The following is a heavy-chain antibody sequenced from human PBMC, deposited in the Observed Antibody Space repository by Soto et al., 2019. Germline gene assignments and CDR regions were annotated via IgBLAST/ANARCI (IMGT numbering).Heavy chain of an antibody. Sequence: QVQLVESGGGVVQPGRSLRLSCVASGFIFNRYGMHWVRQVPGKGLEWVADIWYDGSNKNYADSVKGRFTISRDNSKNTLSLQMNSLRAEDTAVYYCARGPGRPPLRNYGMDVWGQGTTVTVSS. CDR3: ARGPGRPPLRNYGMDV. V-gene: IGHV3-33*01. CDR2: IWYDGSNK. J-gene: IGHJ6*02. CDR1: GFIFNRYG.